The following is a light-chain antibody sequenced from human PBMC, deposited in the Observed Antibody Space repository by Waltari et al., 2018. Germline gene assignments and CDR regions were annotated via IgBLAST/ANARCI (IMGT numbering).Light chain of an antibody. J-gene: IGLJ3*02. CDR2: TDN. CDR1: SSNIGSNT. CDR3: ATWDDSLNGWV. V-gene: IGLV1-44*01. Sequence: QFVLTQPPSASGTPGQRVTITCSGSSSNIGSNTVNWYQQFPGTAPKLLIYTDNQRPSGGPDRFSGSKSGTSASLAISGLQSEDEADYHCATWDDSLNGWVFGGGTKLTVL.